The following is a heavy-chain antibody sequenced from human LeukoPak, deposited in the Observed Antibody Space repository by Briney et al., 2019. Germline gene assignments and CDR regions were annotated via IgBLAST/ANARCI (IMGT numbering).Heavy chain of an antibody. CDR3: AREWKTTVVTPGYFDY. CDR1: GFTFSGYS. Sequence: GGSLRLSCAASGFTFSGYSMNWVRQAPGKGLEWVSSISSSSSYRYYADSVKGRFTISRDNANNSLYLQMNSLRAEDTAVYYCAREWKTTVVTPGYFDYWGQGTLVTVSS. D-gene: IGHD4-23*01. V-gene: IGHV3-21*01. J-gene: IGHJ4*02. CDR2: ISSSSSYR.